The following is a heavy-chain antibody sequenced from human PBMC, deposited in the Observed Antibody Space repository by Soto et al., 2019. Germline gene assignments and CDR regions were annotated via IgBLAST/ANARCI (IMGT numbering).Heavy chain of an antibody. D-gene: IGHD2-21*02. Sequence: QVQLVQSGAEVMKPGASVKDSCKTSGYTFSKYGITWIRQAPGQGLEYMGWISTYNGNTDYAQKLQGRVTMTTDTSTNTAYMELRSLRSDDTAVFYCATDGVVTASPFDYWGQGTLVTVSS. CDR1: GYTFSKYG. J-gene: IGHJ4*02. V-gene: IGHV1-18*01. CDR2: ISTYNGNT. CDR3: ATDGVVTASPFDY.